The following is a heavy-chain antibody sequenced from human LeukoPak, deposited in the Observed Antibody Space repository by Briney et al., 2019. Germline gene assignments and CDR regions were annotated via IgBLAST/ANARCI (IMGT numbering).Heavy chain of an antibody. D-gene: IGHD1-26*01. J-gene: IGHJ4*02. V-gene: IGHV4-59*01. CDR2: IHSSGST. CDR1: GGSFSGYY. Sequence: SETLSLTCAVYGGSFSGYYWSWIRQPPGKGLEWIAYIHSSGSTNYNPSLKSRVTISVDTSKNQFSLKLSSVAAADTAVYYCARGFWYSGSYYLVYWGQGTLVTVSS. CDR3: ARGFWYSGSYYLVY.